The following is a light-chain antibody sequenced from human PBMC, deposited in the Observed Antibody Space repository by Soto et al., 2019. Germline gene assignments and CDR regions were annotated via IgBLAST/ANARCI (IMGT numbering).Light chain of an antibody. V-gene: IGLV2-23*01. J-gene: IGLJ2*01. CDR1: SRDVGTYTL. Sequence: QSALTQPASVSGSPGQSITISCTGTSRDVGTYTLVSWYQHYPGKAPKLIIYEGSKRPSGVSNRFSASKTGRTASLTISGLQPEDEADYYCFSYAGSSSVVFGGGTKLTVL. CDR2: EGS. CDR3: FSYAGSSSVV.